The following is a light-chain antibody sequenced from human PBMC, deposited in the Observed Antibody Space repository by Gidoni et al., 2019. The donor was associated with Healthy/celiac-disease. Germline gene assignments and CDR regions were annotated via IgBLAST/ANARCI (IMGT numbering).Light chain of an antibody. CDR2: DVS. CDR1: SSDVGRYNY. CDR3: SSYTSSSTLVV. V-gene: IGLV2-14*01. Sequence: QSALTQPASVSGSPGQSITISCTGTSSDVGRYNYVSWYQQHPGKAPKLMIDDVSNRPSGVSDRFSGSKSGHTASLTISGLQAEDEADYYCSSYTSSSTLVVFGGGTKLTVL. J-gene: IGLJ2*01.